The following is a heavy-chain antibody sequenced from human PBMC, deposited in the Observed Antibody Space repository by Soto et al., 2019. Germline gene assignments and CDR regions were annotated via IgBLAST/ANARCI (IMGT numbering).Heavy chain of an antibody. Sequence: EVQLLESGGGLVQPGGSLRVSCAASGFTFSSYAMIWVRQAPGKGLEWVSAIRDTGDSTYYADSVKGRCTISRDNTKNTRFLQMNSLRVEDTALYYCARDLGYSYSYWVGYWGQGTLVTVSS. CDR2: IRDTGDST. CDR3: ARDLGYSYSYWVGY. D-gene: IGHD5-18*01. J-gene: IGHJ4*02. CDR1: GFTFSSYA. V-gene: IGHV3-23*01.